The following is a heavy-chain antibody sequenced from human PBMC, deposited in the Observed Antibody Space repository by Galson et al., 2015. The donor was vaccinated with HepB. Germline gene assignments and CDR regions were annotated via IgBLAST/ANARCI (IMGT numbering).Heavy chain of an antibody. J-gene: IGHJ4*02. CDR1: GGSISSSSYY. V-gene: IGHV4-39*01. Sequence: ETLSLTCTVSGGSISSSSYYWGWIRQPPGKGLEWIGSIYYSGSTYYNPSLKSRVTISVDTSKNQFSLKLSSVTAADTAVYYCARQHAHDYSINYFDYWGQGTLVTVSS. D-gene: IGHD2-15*01. CDR2: IYYSGST. CDR3: ARQHAHDYSINYFDY.